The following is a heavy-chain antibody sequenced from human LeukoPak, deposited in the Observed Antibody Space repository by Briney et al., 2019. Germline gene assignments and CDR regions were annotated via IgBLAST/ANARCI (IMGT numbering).Heavy chain of an antibody. D-gene: IGHD1-26*01. J-gene: IGHJ4*02. V-gene: IGHV4-59*01. Sequence: SETLSLTCTVSGGSISSYYWSWIRQPPGKGLEWIGYIYYSGSTDYNPSLKSRVTISVDTPKNQFSLKLSSVTAADTAVYYCARAYGSYSFDYWGQGTLVTVSS. CDR1: GGSISSYY. CDR2: IYYSGST. CDR3: ARAYGSYSFDY.